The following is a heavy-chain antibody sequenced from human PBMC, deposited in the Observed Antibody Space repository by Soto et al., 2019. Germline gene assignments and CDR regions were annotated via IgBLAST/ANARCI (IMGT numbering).Heavy chain of an antibody. D-gene: IGHD2-15*01. V-gene: IGHV3-7*03. CDR3: ARGISTPAIDF. Sequence: GGSLRLSCASSGFTFSSYLMNWVRQAPGKGLEWVANINQDGSDKFYVDSVKGRFTTSRDNAKNSLYLQMNSLRAEDTAVYYCARGISTPAIDFWGQGTLVTV. J-gene: IGHJ4*02. CDR2: INQDGSDK. CDR1: GFTFSSYL.